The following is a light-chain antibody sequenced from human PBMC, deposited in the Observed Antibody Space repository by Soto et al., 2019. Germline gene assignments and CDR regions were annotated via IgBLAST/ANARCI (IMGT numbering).Light chain of an antibody. CDR1: QSISTY. CDR3: QQTYSAPLT. V-gene: IGKV1-39*01. CDR2: AAS. Sequence: DLQMSQSPSSLSASVGDRVTIPCRASQSISTYLNWYQQKPGKAPKLLIYAASRLQSGVPSRFSGSGSGTDFSLTISSLLPEDFATYYCQQTYSAPLTFGGGTKVEIK. J-gene: IGKJ4*01.